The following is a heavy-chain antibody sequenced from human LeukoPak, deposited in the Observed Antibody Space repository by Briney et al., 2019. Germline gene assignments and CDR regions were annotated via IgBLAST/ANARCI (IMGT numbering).Heavy chain of an antibody. V-gene: IGHV3-21*01. CDR1: GFTFSSYS. D-gene: IGHD1-26*01. J-gene: IGHJ4*02. CDR2: ISGSSSYI. Sequence: GGSLRLSCAASGFTFSSYSMNWVRQAPGKGLEWVSSISGSSSYIYYADSVKGRFTISRDNAKNSLYLQMNSLRAEDTAVYYCARDWGELLGGYFDYWGQGTLVTVSS. CDR3: ARDWGELLGGYFDY.